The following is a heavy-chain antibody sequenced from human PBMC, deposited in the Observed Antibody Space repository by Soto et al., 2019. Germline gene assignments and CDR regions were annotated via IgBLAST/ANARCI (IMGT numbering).Heavy chain of an antibody. V-gene: IGHV2-5*02. CDR3: AHMIEGAFFDP. D-gene: IGHD2-21*01. J-gene: IGHJ5*02. CDR2: VYWDDDK. CDR1: GVSLSTSGMG. Sequence: QVTLKESGPTLVKPTQTLTLTCTFSGVSLSTSGMGVGWIRQPPGKALEWLALVYWDDDKRYSPSLKSRLTITKDTYKNQGGLTMTYMDPVDTATYYCAHMIEGAFFDPWGQGTLVTVSS.